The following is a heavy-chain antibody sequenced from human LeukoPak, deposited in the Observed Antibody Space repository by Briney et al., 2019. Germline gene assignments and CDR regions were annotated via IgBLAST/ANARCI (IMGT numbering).Heavy chain of an antibody. CDR2: ISAYNGNT. CDR1: GYTFTSYG. V-gene: IGHV1-18*01. Sequence: ASVKVSCKASGYTFTSYGISWVRQAPGQGLEWMGWISAYNGNTNYAQKLQGRVTMTTDTSTSTAYMELRSLRSDDTAVYYCAREGDFWGGYLVFDYWGQGTLVTVSS. CDR3: AREGDFWGGYLVFDY. D-gene: IGHD3-3*01. J-gene: IGHJ4*02.